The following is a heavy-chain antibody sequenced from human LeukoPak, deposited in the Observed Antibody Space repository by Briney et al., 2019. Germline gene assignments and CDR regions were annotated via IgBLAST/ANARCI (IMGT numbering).Heavy chain of an antibody. D-gene: IGHD1-14*01. V-gene: IGHV3-21*01. CDR3: ARDGAGHYFDY. Sequence: GGSLRLSCAASGFTFGGFNMNWVRQAPGKGLEWVASISSSSSYIYNADSGKGRFTISRDNPKNSLYLQMDSLRAEDTAVYYCARDGAGHYFDYWGQGALVTVPS. CDR2: ISSSSSYI. CDR1: GFTFGGFN. J-gene: IGHJ4*02.